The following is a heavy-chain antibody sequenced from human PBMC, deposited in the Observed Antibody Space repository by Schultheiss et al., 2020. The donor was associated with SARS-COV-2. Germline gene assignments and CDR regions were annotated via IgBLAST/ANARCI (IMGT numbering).Heavy chain of an antibody. D-gene: IGHD6-13*01. CDR1: GFTFSSYS. V-gene: IGHV3-48*01. Sequence: GGSLRLSCAASGFTFSSYSMNWVRQAPGKGLEWVSYISSSSSTIYYADSVKGRFTISRDNSKNTLYLQMNSLRAEDTAVYYCANGRTRIATTGPRFECWGQGTLVTVSS. J-gene: IGHJ4*02. CDR2: ISSSSSTI. CDR3: ANGRTRIATTGPRFEC.